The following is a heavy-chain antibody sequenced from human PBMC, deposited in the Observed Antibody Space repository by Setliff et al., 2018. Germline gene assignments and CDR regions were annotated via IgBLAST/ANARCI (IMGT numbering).Heavy chain of an antibody. J-gene: IGHJ3*02. CDR1: GFTFSSYA. CDR2: ISGYGSRT. Sequence: PGGSLRLSCAASGFTFSSYAMTWVRQAPGKGLEWVSGISGYGSRTYYADSVKGRSTISRDNSQNTMYLQMNSLRAEDTAMYYCAKDSSGRDAFDIWGQGTMVTVSS. CDR3: AKDSSGRDAFDI. D-gene: IGHD3-10*01. V-gene: IGHV3-23*01.